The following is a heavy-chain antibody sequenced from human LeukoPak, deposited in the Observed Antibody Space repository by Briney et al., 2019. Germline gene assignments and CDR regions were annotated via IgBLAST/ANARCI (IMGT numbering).Heavy chain of an antibody. J-gene: IGHJ3*02. CDR2: LNPTSGGT. D-gene: IGHD1-26*01. V-gene: IGHV1-2*02. CDR1: GYTFTDYY. CDR3: ARDRYTSSGNAFDI. Sequence: ASMKVSFKASGYTFTDYYVHWVRQAPGQGLEWMGWLNPTSGGTNYAQNFQGGVTMTRDTSISTAYMELSGLRSDDTAVYYCARDRYTSSGNAFDIWGQGTMVAVSS.